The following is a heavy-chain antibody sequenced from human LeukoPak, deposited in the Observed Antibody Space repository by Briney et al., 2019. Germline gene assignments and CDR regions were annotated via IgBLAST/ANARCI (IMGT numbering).Heavy chain of an antibody. J-gene: IGHJ4*02. Sequence: LRLSCAASGFTFSSYAMSWVRQHPGKGLEWIGYIYYSGSTYYTPSLKSRLTISVDTSKNQFSLKLSSVTAADTAVYYCARWVRTDDIGSSFYFFDFWGQGTLVTVSS. D-gene: IGHD2-15*01. CDR2: IYYSGST. CDR3: ARWVRTDDIGSSFYFFDF. V-gene: IGHV4-31*02. CDR1: GFTFSSYA.